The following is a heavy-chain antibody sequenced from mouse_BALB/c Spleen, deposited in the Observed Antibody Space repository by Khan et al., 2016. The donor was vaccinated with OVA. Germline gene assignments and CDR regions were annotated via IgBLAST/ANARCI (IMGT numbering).Heavy chain of an antibody. CDR1: GFTFSSFT. CDR3: ARSNYGSFAY. Sequence: EVELVESGGGLVKPGGSLKLSCAASGFTFSSFTMSWVRQTPEKRLEWVATISSGGDNTYSPESVKGRFTIYRAHAKNTLYLSMSSLRSEDTALYYCARSNYGSFAYWGQGTLVTVAA. CDR2: ISSGGDNT. D-gene: IGHD2-2*01. J-gene: IGHJ3*01. V-gene: IGHV5-9*03.